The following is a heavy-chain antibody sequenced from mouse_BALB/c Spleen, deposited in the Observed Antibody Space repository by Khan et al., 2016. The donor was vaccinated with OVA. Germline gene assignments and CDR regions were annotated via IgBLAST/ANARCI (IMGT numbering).Heavy chain of an antibody. CDR1: GYTFTSYT. CDR3: VRDGGYHRNGGWFAY. V-gene: IGHV1-4*01. J-gene: IGHJ3*01. CDR2: INPSNDYT. Sequence: QVQLQQSGAELARPGASVKMSCKASGYTFTSYTIHWIKKRPGRGLEWIGYINPSNDYTNYNQKFKDKATLTTDKSSTTAYLRLSSLTSDDSAVYNCVRDGGYHRNGGWFAYRGQGTLVTVSA. D-gene: IGHD2-14*01.